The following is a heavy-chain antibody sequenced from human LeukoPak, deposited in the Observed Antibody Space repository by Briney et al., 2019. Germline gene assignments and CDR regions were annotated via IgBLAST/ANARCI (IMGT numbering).Heavy chain of an antibody. D-gene: IGHD5-18*01. CDR1: GFTFSSYW. Sequence: PGGSLRLSCAASGFTFSSYWMHWVRQAPGKGLVWVTRISSDGSSTSYADSVKGRFTISRDNAKNTLYLQMNSLRAEDTAVYYCGNLDTPMGYWGQGTLVTVSS. J-gene: IGHJ4*02. V-gene: IGHV3-74*01. CDR3: GNLDTPMGY. CDR2: ISSDGSST.